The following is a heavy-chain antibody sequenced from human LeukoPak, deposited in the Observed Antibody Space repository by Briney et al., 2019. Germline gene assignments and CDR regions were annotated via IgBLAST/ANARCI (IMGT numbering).Heavy chain of an antibody. CDR1: GGSISSYY. V-gene: IGHV4-4*07. CDR3: ARDFKRKEWFGDRNWFDP. Sequence: SETLSLTCTVSGGSISSYYWSWIRQPAGKGLEWIGRIYTSGSTNYNPSLKSRVTMSVDTSKNQLSLKLSSVTAADTAVYYCARDFKRKEWFGDRNWFDPWGQGTLVTVYS. CDR2: IYTSGST. D-gene: IGHD3-10*01. J-gene: IGHJ5*02.